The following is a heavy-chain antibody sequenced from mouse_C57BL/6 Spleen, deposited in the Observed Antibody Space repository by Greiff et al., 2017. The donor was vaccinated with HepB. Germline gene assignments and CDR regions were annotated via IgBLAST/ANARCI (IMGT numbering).Heavy chain of an antibody. CDR3: ARVYYDSPDYFDY. J-gene: IGHJ2*01. CDR1: GYTFTSYW. D-gene: IGHD2-4*01. Sequence: QVQLQQPGAELVRPGTSVKLSCKASGYTFTSYWMHWVKQSPGQGLEWIGVIDPSDSYTNYNQKFKGKATLTVDTASSTAYMQLSSLTSEDSAVSYCARVYYDSPDYFDYWGQGTTLTVSS. CDR2: IDPSDSYT. V-gene: IGHV1-59*01.